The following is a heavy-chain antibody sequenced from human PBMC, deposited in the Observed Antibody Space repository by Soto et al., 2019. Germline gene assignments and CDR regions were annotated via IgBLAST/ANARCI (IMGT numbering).Heavy chain of an antibody. D-gene: IGHD4-17*01. CDR1: GYSFTSYS. V-gene: IGHV1-3*01. CDR3: ARGYTVTTLFD. Sequence: ASVKVSCKASGYSFTSYSIHWVRQAPGQRLEWMGWINAGNGKTKYSQRIQDRVTITRDTSASTAYMELSSLRSEDTVVYYCARGYTVTTLFDWGQGTLVTVSS. J-gene: IGHJ4*02. CDR2: INAGNGKT.